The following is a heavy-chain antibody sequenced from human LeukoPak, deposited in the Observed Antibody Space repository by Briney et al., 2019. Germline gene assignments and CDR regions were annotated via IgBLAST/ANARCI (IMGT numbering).Heavy chain of an antibody. Sequence: PSETLSLTCIVSGGSISGYYWSWIRQPPGKGLEWIAYMSYSGGTSYNPSLSLKGRVTISVDTSKNQFSLKLSSVTAADTAVYYCARDRPWAANYWGQGTLVTVSS. J-gene: IGHJ4*02. CDR3: ARDRPWAANY. CDR1: GGSISGYY. CDR2: MSYSGGT. V-gene: IGHV4-59*01. D-gene: IGHD6-6*01.